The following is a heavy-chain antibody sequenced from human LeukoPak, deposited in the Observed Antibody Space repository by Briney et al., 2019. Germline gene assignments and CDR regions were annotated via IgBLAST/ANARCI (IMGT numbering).Heavy chain of an antibody. CDR1: SASDAISSYY. CDR2: VYYRGQT. D-gene: IGHD5-18*01. Sequence: PSETLPLTCAVTSASDAISSYYWNWIRQTPGKGLEWLGHVYYRGQTHYNPSLKSRVTILMDTSQNQISLSLNSVTAADTAVYYCATFRRGSTYGSFDYWGQGILVTVSS. V-gene: IGHV4-61*01. CDR3: ATFRRGSTYGSFDY. J-gene: IGHJ4*02.